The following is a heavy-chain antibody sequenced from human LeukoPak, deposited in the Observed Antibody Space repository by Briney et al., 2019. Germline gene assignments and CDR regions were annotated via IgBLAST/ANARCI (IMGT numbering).Heavy chain of an antibody. Sequence: GESLKISCKGSGYSFTSYWSGWVRQMPGKGLEWMGIIYPGDSDTRYSPSFQGQVTISADKSISTAYLQWSSLKASDTAMYYCARRALRGLPQWGYFDHWGQGTLVPVSS. J-gene: IGHJ4*02. CDR3: ARRALRGLPQWGYFDH. CDR1: GYSFTSYW. V-gene: IGHV5-51*01. CDR2: IYPGDSDT. D-gene: IGHD1-26*01.